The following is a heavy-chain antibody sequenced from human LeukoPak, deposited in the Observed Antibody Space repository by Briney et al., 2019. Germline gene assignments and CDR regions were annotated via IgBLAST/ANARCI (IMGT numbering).Heavy chain of an antibody. J-gene: IGHJ5*02. D-gene: IGHD6-6*01. CDR3: ATSSYSSSSS. CDR1: GLTLTNYW. CDR2: INHDASEK. V-gene: IGHV3-7*01. Sequence: GGSLRLSCTASGLTLTNYWMIWVRQAPGKGLEWVANINHDASEKYYVGSVEGRFTISRDNAKNSLFLQMNSLRAEDTGVYYCATSSYSSSSSWGQGTLVTVSS.